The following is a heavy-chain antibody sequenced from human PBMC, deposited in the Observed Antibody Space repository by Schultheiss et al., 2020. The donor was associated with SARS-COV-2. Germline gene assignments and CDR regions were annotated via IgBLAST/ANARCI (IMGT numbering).Heavy chain of an antibody. Sequence: GESLKISCKGSGYSFTSYWIGWVRQMPGKGLEWMGIIYPGDSDTRYSPSFQGQVTISADKSISTAYLQWSSLKASDTAMYYCARLSDLEGGYSGYDYPYMDVWGKGTTVTVSS. CDR2: IYPGDSDT. D-gene: IGHD5-12*01. V-gene: IGHV5-51*01. CDR1: GYSFTSYW. CDR3: ARLSDLEGGYSGYDYPYMDV. J-gene: IGHJ6*03.